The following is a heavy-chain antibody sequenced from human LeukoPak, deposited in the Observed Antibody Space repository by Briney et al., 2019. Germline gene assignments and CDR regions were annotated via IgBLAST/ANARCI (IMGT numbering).Heavy chain of an antibody. CDR2: ISSSSSYI. J-gene: IGHJ4*02. V-gene: IGHV3-21*01. CDR1: GFAFSSYS. D-gene: IGHD3-9*01. Sequence: TTGGSLRLSCAASGFAFSSYSMNWVRQAPGKGLEWVSSISSSSSYIYYADSVKGRFTISRDNAKNSLYLQMNSLRAEDTAVYYCARGREVIHYDILTGRSDYFDYWGQGTLVTVSS. CDR3: ARGREVIHYDILTGRSDYFDY.